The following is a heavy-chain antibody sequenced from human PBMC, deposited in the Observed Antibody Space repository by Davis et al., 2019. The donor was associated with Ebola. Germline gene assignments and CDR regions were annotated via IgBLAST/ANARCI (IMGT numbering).Heavy chain of an antibody. J-gene: IGHJ4*02. D-gene: IGHD4-11*01. Sequence: MPSETLSLTCAVYGGSFSGYYWSWIRQPPGKGLEWIGEIKHSGSTNYNPSLKSRVTISVDTSKNQFSLKLSSVTAADTAVYYCARASTVTPFDYWGQGTLVTVSS. CDR3: ARASTVTPFDY. V-gene: IGHV4-34*01. CDR2: IKHSGST. CDR1: GGSFSGYY.